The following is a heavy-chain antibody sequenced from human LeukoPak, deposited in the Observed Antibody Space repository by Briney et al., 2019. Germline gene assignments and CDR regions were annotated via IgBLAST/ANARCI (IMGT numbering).Heavy chain of an antibody. Sequence: GASVKVSCEVSGYTLTELSTHWVRQAPGTGLEWMGGFAPEDGEIVYAQNFQGRVTMTEDTSTDTAYMELSSLRSEDTAIYYCATANRLTRDSSGYYPDSWGQGTLVTVSS. CDR3: ATANRLTRDSSGYYPDS. CDR1: GYTLTELS. D-gene: IGHD3-22*01. J-gene: IGHJ4*02. CDR2: FAPEDGEI. V-gene: IGHV1-24*01.